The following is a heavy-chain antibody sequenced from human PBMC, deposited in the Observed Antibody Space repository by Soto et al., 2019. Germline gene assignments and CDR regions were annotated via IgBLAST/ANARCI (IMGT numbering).Heavy chain of an antibody. V-gene: IGHV1-18*01. D-gene: IGHD3-9*01. CDR3: ARDGDYYILTGYYTPCAD. CDR1: GYTFTSYG. J-gene: IGHJ4*02. Sequence: GASVKVSCKASGYTFTSYGISWVRQAPGQGLEWMGWISAYNGNTNYAQKLQGRVTMTTDTSTSTAYMELRSLRSDDTAVYYCARDGDYYILTGYYTPCADWGQGTLVTVSS. CDR2: ISAYNGNT.